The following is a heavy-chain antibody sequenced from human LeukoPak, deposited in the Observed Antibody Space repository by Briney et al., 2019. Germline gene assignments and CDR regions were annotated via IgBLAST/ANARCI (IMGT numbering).Heavy chain of an antibody. CDR3: AKDFGSIFGDY. Sequence: GGSLRLSCAASGFTFSSYSMNWVRQAPGKGLEWVSTISGSGSRTYHVDSVKGRFIISRDNSKNTVYLQMNSLRAEDTALYFCAKDFGSIFGDYWGQGSLVTVSS. J-gene: IGHJ4*02. CDR1: GFTFSSYS. V-gene: IGHV3-23*01. CDR2: ISGSGSRT. D-gene: IGHD3-10*01.